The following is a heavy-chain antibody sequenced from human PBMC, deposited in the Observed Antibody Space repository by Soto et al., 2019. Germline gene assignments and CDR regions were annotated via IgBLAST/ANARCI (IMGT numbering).Heavy chain of an antibody. CDR3: ARSIGTAVWGI. D-gene: IGHD6-6*01. CDR2: ISYSEGT. Sequence: QVQLQESGPGLVKPSETLSLTCTVSGDSISTSYWSWIRQPPGKGLEWIASISYSEGTNYNPSLKSRLTISVDTSKTQFSLKLNSVTATDTAVYYCARSIGTAVWGIWGQGTMVTVSS. CDR1: GDSISTSY. V-gene: IGHV4-59*08. J-gene: IGHJ3*02.